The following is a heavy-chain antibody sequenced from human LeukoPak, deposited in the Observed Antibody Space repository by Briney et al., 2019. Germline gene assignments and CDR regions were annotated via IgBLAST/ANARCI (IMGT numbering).Heavy chain of an antibody. J-gene: IGHJ6*03. CDR2: FDPEDGET. CDR3: ATFSFEGYYYMDV. V-gene: IGHV1-24*01. Sequence: ASVKVSCKASGYTLTELSMHWVRQAPGKGLEWMGGFDPEDGETIYAQKFQGRVTMTEDTSTDTAYMELSSLRSEDTAVYYCATFSFEGYYYMDVWGKGTTVTVSS. CDR1: GYTLTELS.